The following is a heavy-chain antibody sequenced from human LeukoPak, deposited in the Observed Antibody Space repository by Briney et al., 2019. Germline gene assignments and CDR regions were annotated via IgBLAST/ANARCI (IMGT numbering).Heavy chain of an antibody. D-gene: IGHD3-22*01. V-gene: IGHV1-18*01. J-gene: IGHJ4*02. CDR3: VISYYDATGYYDY. CDR1: GYTFTSYD. CDR2: VSTNNSNT. Sequence: ASVKVSCKASGYTFTSYDINWVRQATGQGLEWMGWVSTNNSNTNYTQKIQGRVAMTTDTSTSTGYMDLRTLRSEDTAVYYCVISYYDATGYYDYWGQGTLVSVSS.